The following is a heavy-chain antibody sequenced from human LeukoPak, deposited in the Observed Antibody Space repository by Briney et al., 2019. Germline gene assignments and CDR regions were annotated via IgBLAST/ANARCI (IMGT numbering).Heavy chain of an antibody. CDR1: GFNFSIYS. V-gene: IGHV3-48*01. J-gene: IGHJ4*02. Sequence: PGGSLRLSCAASGFNFSIYSMNWVRQAPGKGLEWVSYITRSSTTIYYADSVKGRFTISRDNAKNSLYLQMNSLRVEDTAIYYCAAKGNGYTGIYLFAHWGQGTLVTVSS. D-gene: IGHD1-26*01. CDR3: AAKGNGYTGIYLFAH. CDR2: ITRSSTTI.